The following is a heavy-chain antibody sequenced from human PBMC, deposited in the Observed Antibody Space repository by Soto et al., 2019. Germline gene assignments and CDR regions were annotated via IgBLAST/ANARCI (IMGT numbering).Heavy chain of an antibody. Sequence: EVQLVESGGGLVQPGGSLRLSCAASGFTVSSNYMSWVRQAPGKGLEWVSVIYSGGSTYYADSVKGRFTISRDNSKNTLYLKMNSLRAEDTAVYYCASLSHSYYYDSSGNWGQGTLVTVSS. D-gene: IGHD3-22*01. J-gene: IGHJ4*02. V-gene: IGHV3-66*01. CDR2: IYSGGST. CDR1: GFTVSSNY. CDR3: ASLSHSYYYDSSGN.